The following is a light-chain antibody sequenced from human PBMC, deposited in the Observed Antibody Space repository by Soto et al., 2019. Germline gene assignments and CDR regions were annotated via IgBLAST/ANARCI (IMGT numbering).Light chain of an antibody. CDR1: QSVSSNY. J-gene: IGKJ1*01. CDR2: DAS. V-gene: IGKV3D-20*01. CDR3: QQYGSSPWT. Sequence: EIVLTQSPATLSLSPGERAALSCGASQSVSSNYLAWYQQKPGLAPRLLIYDASRRATGIPDRFSGSGSGADFILSISRLEPEEFAVYYCQQYGSSPWTFGQGTKVDIK.